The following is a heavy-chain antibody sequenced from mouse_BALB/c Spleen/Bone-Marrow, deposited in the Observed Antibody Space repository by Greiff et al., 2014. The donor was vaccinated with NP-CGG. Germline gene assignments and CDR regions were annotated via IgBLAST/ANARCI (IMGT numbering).Heavy chain of an antibody. CDR1: GYSITSGYS. J-gene: IGHJ4*01. CDR2: IHYSGIT. Sequence: VQLQQSGPDLVKPSQSLSLTCTVTGYSITSGYSWHWIRQFPGNKLEWMGYIHYSGITVYNQSLRSRISIARDKSKSQFFLHSKSGTTEDPPTYYCARFAGTPYTTEDWGQGTLVTVSA. CDR3: ARFAGTPYTTED. V-gene: IGHV3-1*02. D-gene: IGHD4-1*01.